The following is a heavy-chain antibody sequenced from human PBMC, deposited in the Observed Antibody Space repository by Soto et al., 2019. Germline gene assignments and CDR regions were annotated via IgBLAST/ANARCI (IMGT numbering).Heavy chain of an antibody. Sequence: PSETLFLTCTVSGASITFGGYSWSWIRQTPGKGLEWIGYINHLETTFYNPSFESRLTLSIDRAKNQFSLKLHSMSAADRAVYFCARGGGSDSFDYWGQGILVTVSS. V-gene: IGHV4-30-2*01. D-gene: IGHD1-26*01. J-gene: IGHJ4*02. CDR2: INHLETT. CDR3: ARGGGSDSFDY. CDR1: GASITFGGYS.